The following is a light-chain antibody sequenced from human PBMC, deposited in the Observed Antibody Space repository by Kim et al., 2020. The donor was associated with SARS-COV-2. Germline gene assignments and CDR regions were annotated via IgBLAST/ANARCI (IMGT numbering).Light chain of an antibody. CDR3: SSYAGSNNLV. CDR1: SRGVGGYNY. CDR2: EVS. V-gene: IGLV2-8*01. Sequence: GQSSTIPCTGTSRGVGGYNYVSWYQQHPGKAPKLMIYEVSKRPAGVPDRFSGSKSGNTASLTVSGLQAEDEADYYCSSYAGSNNLVFGGGTQLTVL. J-gene: IGLJ2*01.